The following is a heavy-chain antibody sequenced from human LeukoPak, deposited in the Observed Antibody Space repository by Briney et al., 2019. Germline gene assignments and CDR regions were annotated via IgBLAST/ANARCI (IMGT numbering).Heavy chain of an antibody. CDR3: ARVVYGSGSYYRPTFDY. J-gene: IGHJ4*02. CDR1: GDSVSSNSAA. D-gene: IGHD3-10*01. V-gene: IGHV6-1*01. CDR2: TYYRSKWYN. Sequence: SQTLSLTCAISGDSVSSNSAAWNWIRQSPSRGLEWLGRTYYRSKWYNDYAVSVKSRITINPDTSKNQFSLQLNSVTPEDTAVYYCARVVYGSGSYYRPTFDYWGQGTLVTVSS.